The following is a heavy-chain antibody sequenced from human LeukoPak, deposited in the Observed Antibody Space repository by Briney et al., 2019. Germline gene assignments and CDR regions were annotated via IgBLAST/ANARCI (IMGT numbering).Heavy chain of an antibody. CDR1: GYRFITFG. CDR3: ARDGYYGSGRDENWFDP. J-gene: IGHJ5*02. D-gene: IGHD3-10*01. Sequence: GASVKVSCKTSGYRFITFGINWVRQAPGQGLEWMGWINPYNGNRYYAKKLQGRVTMTTDTSTSTAYMELRSLRSDDTAVYYCARDGYYGSGRDENWFDPWGQGTLVTVSS. CDR2: INPYNGNR. V-gene: IGHV1-18*01.